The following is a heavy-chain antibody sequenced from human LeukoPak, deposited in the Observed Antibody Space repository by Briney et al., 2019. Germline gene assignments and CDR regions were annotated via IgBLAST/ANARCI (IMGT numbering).Heavy chain of an antibody. Sequence: PGGSLRLSCAASGFTFSSYAMHWVRQAPGKGLEYVSAISSNGGSTYYADSVKGRFTISRDNSKNTLYLQMSSLRAEDTAVYYCVKDGVDTAVAGKVWYFDLWGRGTLVTVSS. D-gene: IGHD6-19*01. CDR1: GFTFSSYA. J-gene: IGHJ2*01. V-gene: IGHV3-64D*06. CDR2: ISSNGGST. CDR3: VKDGVDTAVAGKVWYFDL.